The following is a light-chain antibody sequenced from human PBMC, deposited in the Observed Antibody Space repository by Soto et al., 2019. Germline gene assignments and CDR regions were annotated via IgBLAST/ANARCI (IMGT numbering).Light chain of an antibody. CDR1: QTVSNVY. J-gene: IGKJ1*01. Sequence: EIVLTQSPGTLSVSPGERATLSCRASQTVSNVYLAWYQQKPGQPPRLLIFGTSSRSTGIPGRFSGSGSGTDFTLTISRLEPEDFAVYYCQQFGIAQWTFGQGTKVE. CDR3: QQFGIAQWT. V-gene: IGKV3-20*01. CDR2: GTS.